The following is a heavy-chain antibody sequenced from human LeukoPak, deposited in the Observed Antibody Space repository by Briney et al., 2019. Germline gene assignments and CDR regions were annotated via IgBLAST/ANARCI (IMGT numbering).Heavy chain of an antibody. J-gene: IGHJ4*02. CDR3: AREHGSGSYFDY. D-gene: IGHD3-10*01. CDR2: INWNGGST. CDR1: GFTFDDYG. V-gene: IGHV3-20*04. Sequence: PGGSLRLSCAASGFTFDDYGMSWVRHAPGKGLEWVSGINWNGGSTGYADSVRGRFTISRDNAKNSLYLQMNSLRAEDTAVYYCAREHGSGSYFDYWGQGTLVTVSS.